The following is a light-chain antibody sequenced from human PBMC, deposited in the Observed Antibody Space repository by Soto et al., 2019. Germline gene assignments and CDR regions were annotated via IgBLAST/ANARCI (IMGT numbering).Light chain of an antibody. V-gene: IGLV2-11*01. CDR3: CSYAGSYTLL. CDR1: SRDVGSYNY. Sequence: QSVLTQPRSVSGSPGQSLTISCTGTSRDVGSYNYVSWYQQHPGKAPKLMIYDVTERPSGVPDRFSGSKSGNTAFLTISGLQAEDEADYYCCSYAGSYTLLFGGGTKLTVL. CDR2: DVT. J-gene: IGLJ2*01.